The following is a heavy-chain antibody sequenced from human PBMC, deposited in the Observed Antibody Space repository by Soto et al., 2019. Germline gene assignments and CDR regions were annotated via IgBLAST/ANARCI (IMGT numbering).Heavy chain of an antibody. Sequence: GGSLRLSCAASGFTVSSNYMSWVRQAPGKGLEWVSVIYSGGSTYYADSVKGRFTISRDNSKNTLYLQMNSMRAEDTAVYYCARASSGGYSGVRLGYYYGMDVWGQGTTVTVSS. CDR3: ARASSGGYSGVRLGYYYGMDV. CDR1: GFTVSSNY. CDR2: IYSGGST. D-gene: IGHD5-12*01. V-gene: IGHV3-53*01. J-gene: IGHJ6*02.